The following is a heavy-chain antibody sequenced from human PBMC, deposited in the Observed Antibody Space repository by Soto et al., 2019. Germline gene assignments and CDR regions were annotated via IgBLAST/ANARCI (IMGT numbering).Heavy chain of an antibody. CDR2: TYYNGDT. V-gene: IGHV4-61*08. CDR3: ARGPAYINGWRTFDL. Sequence: VLLQESGPRLLRPSETLSLTCTVSDDSFRGAEYYWSWIRQPLGKGPEWIWYTYYNGDTKYNPALRSRVTMSEDTSKNQFSLRLSSVTAADTAVYFCARGPAYINGWRTFDLWGRGILVTVSS. CDR1: DDSFRGAEYY. D-gene: IGHD6-19*01. J-gene: IGHJ4*02.